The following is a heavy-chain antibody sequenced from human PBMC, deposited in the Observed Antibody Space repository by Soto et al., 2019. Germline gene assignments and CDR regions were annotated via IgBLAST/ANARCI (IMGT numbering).Heavy chain of an antibody. J-gene: IGHJ5*02. Sequence: GASVKGSCKASGYTFTSYAMDWVRQAPGQRLEWMGWINACNGNTKYSQKFQGRVTITRETSASTAYMELSSLRSEDTAVYSCARESRFLAWLSLNWFDPWGQGTLVTVSS. V-gene: IGHV1-3*01. CDR2: INACNGNT. D-gene: IGHD3-3*01. CDR3: ARESRFLAWLSLNWFDP. CDR1: GYTFTSYA.